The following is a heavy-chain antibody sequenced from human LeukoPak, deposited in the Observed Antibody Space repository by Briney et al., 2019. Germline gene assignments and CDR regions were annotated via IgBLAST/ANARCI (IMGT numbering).Heavy chain of an antibody. D-gene: IGHD3-10*01. CDR3: HLYGSGSYYSIDY. CDR1: GGSISSGDYY. J-gene: IGHJ4*02. Sequence: SETLSLSCTVSGGSISSGDYYWSWIRQPPGKGLEWIGYIYYSGSTYYNPSLKSRVTISVDTSKNQFSLKLSSVTAADTAVYYCHLYGSGSYYSIDYWGQGTLVTVSS. CDR2: IYYSGST. V-gene: IGHV4-30-4*01.